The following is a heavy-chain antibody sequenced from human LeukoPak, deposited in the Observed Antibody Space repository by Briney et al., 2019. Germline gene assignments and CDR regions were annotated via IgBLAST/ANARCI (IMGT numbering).Heavy chain of an antibody. J-gene: IGHJ4*02. CDR1: GGSISSGDYY. CDR2: IYYSGST. CDR3: ARDRRILYYDY. D-gene: IGHD2-15*01. Sequence: PSETLSLTCTVSGGSISSGDYYRSWIRQPPGKGLEWIGYIYYSGSTNYNPSLKSRVTISVDTSKNQFSLKLSSVTAADTAVYYCARDRRILYYDYWGQGTLVTVSS. V-gene: IGHV4-61*08.